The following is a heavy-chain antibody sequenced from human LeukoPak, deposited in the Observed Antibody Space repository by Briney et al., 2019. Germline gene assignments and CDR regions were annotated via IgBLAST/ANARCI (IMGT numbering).Heavy chain of an antibody. V-gene: IGHV5-51*01. J-gene: IGHJ4*02. CDR2: IYPGDSDN. Sequence: HGEVLKISSGGPGYSFPSYWIGWVRQMPGNGLEWRGIIYPGDSDNRYSPSFQGQVTISADKSISTAYLQWSSLEASDTAMYYCARHPAYSYGRSLPYYFDYWGQGTLVTVSS. CDR3: ARHPAYSYGRSLPYYFDY. D-gene: IGHD5-18*01. CDR1: GYSFPSYW.